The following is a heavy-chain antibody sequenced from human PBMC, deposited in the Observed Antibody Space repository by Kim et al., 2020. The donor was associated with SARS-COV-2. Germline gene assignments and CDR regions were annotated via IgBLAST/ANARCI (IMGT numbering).Heavy chain of an antibody. Sequence: VKGEFSISRDDSKNTLYLQMDSLKTEDTAVYYCTTASNILTGYYNWYFDLWGRGTLVTVSS. CDR3: TTASNILTGYYNWYFDL. D-gene: IGHD3-9*01. J-gene: IGHJ2*01. V-gene: IGHV3-15*01.